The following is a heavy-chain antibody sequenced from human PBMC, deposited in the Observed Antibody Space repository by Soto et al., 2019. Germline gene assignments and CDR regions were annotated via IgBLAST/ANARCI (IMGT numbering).Heavy chain of an antibody. CDR2: MYYSGST. CDR3: ARNAGSSASCHPYFDY. D-gene: IGHD2-2*01. J-gene: IGHJ4*02. Sequence: PSETLSLTCTVSGGSISTNHWSWIRQPPGKGLEWIGHMYYSGSTNYNPSLKSRVTIPVDTSKNQFSLKLSSVTAADTAVYYCARNAGSSASCHPYFDYWGQGTLVTVSS. CDR1: GGSISTNH. V-gene: IGHV4-59*01.